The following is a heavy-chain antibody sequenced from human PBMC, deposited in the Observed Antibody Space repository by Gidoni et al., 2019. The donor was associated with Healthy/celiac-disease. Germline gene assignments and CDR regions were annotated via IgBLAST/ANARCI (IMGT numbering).Heavy chain of an antibody. CDR1: GFTFSSYA. J-gene: IGHJ5*02. CDR3: AREGGYPNWFDP. D-gene: IGHD3-16*02. Sequence: QVQLVESGGGVVQPGRSLSLACEASGFTFSSYAMHWVRQAPGKGLEWVAVISYDGSNKYYADSVKGRFTISRDNSKNTLYLQMNSLRAEDTAVYYCAREGGYPNWFDPWGQGTLVTVSS. CDR2: ISYDGSNK. V-gene: IGHV3-30*01.